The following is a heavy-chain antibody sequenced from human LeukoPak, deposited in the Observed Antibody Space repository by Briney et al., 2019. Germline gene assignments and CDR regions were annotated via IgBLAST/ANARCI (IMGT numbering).Heavy chain of an antibody. J-gene: IGHJ3*02. Sequence: PGGSLRFSCAASGFTFSSYWMHWVRQAPGKGLVWVSRINSDGSSTSYADFVKGRFTISRDNAKNTLYLQMNSLRAEDTAVYYCARVDGSGSLDAFDIWGQGTMVTVSS. CDR2: INSDGSST. CDR3: ARVDGSGSLDAFDI. V-gene: IGHV3-74*01. D-gene: IGHD3-10*01. CDR1: GFTFSSYW.